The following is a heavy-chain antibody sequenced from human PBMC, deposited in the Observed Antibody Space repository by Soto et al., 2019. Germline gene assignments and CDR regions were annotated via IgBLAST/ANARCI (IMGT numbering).Heavy chain of an antibody. Sequence: EVQLLESGGGLVQPGGSLGLSCAASGFTFSSYAMSWVRQAPGKGLEWVSAISGSGVSTYYADSVKGRFTISRDNSKNTLYLQMNSLRAEDTAVYYCANLGQYYDFWSGTDLDFDYWGQGTLVTVSS. V-gene: IGHV3-23*01. CDR2: ISGSGVST. CDR3: ANLGQYYDFWSGTDLDFDY. J-gene: IGHJ4*02. D-gene: IGHD3-3*01. CDR1: GFTFSSYA.